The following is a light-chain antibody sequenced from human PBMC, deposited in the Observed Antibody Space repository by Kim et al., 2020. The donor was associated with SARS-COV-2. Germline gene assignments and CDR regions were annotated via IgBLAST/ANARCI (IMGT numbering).Light chain of an antibody. CDR3: MQGSHWPYT. Sequence: QPASISCTSSQSLVYSDGNTYVNWFQQRPGQSPRRLIDRVSNRDSGVPDRFSGSVSGAVFTLKISSVEVEDIGLYFCMQGSHWPYTFGQGTKLEI. J-gene: IGKJ2*01. CDR2: RVS. V-gene: IGKV2-30*01. CDR1: QSLVYSDGNTY.